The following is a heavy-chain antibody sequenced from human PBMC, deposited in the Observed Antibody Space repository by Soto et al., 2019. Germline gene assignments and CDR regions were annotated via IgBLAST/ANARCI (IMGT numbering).Heavy chain of an antibody. CDR2: IKVDGSEK. Sequence: SGGSLRLSCAASGFTFGSYWLSWVRQAPGKQLERVANIKVDGSEKYYVDSVRGRFIISRDNAENSLYLQMNSLRAEDTAVYYCARDRGWQTFDYWGQGTLVTVSS. CDR1: GFTFGSYW. J-gene: IGHJ4*02. CDR3: ARDRGWQTFDY. V-gene: IGHV3-7*03. D-gene: IGHD3-10*01.